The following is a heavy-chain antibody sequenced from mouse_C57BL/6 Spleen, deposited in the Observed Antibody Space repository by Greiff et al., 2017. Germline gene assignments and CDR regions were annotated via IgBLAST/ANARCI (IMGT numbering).Heavy chain of an antibody. CDR1: GYTFTSYW. CDR3: ARGVTVDY. J-gene: IGHJ2*01. D-gene: IGHD2-1*01. Sequence: QVQLKQPGAELVRPGTSVKLSCKASGYTFTSYWMHWVKQRPGQGLEWIGVIDPSDSYTNYNQKFKGKATLTVDTSSSTAYMQLSSLTSEDSAVYYCARGVTVDYWGQGTTLTVSS. CDR2: IDPSDSYT. V-gene: IGHV1-59*01.